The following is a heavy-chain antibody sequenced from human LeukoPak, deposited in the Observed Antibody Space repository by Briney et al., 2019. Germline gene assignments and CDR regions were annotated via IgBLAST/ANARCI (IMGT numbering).Heavy chain of an antibody. D-gene: IGHD6-19*01. V-gene: IGHV1-2*04. CDR3: ARARIAVAGGNYYYDYGMDG. CDR1: GYTLNRYY. J-gene: IGHJ6*01. CDR2: INPNSGGT. Sequence: SVTVSCQASGYTLNRYYLHWVRQAPRQKRAGMGWINPNSGGTKYAHNPQGWVTITRDTSISPAHMEVSRLRSDNPAVYFCARARIAVAGGNYYYDYGMDGWGQGTTVTASS.